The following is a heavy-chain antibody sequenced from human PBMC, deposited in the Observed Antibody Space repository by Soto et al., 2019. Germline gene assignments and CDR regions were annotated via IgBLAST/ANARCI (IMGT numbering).Heavy chain of an antibody. V-gene: IGHV4-59*08. CDR2: IYYSGST. CDR3: ARPRGYCSGGSCSNWFDP. D-gene: IGHD2-15*01. CDR1: GGSISSYY. Sequence: QVQLQESGPGLVKPSETLSLTCTVSGGSISSYYWSWIRQPPGKGLEWIGYIYYSGSTNYNPSLKSRVTISVDTSKNQFSLKLSSVTAADTAVYYCARPRGYCSGGSCSNWFDPWGQGTLVTVSS. J-gene: IGHJ5*02.